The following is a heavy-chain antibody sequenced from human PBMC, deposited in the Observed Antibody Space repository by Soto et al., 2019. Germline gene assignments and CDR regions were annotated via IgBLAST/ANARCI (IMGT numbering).Heavy chain of an antibody. CDR3: ARQSGYYYPYYFDY. Sequence: PSETLSLTCTVSGGSISSSSYYWGWIRQPQGKGLEWIGSIYYSGSTYYNPSLKSRVTISVDTSKNQFSLKLSSVTAADTAVYYCARQSGYYYPYYFDYWGQGTLVTVS. CDR1: GGSISSSSYY. J-gene: IGHJ4*02. V-gene: IGHV4-39*01. D-gene: IGHD3-22*01. CDR2: IYYSGST.